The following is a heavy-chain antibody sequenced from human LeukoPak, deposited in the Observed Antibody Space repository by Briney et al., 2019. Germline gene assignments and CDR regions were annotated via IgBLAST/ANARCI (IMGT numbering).Heavy chain of an antibody. CDR1: GFTFSSYD. Sequence: QAGGSLRLSCAASGFTFSSYDMHWVRHATGKGLEWVSAIGTAGDTYYPGFVKGRFTISRENAKNSLYLQMNSLRAGDTAVYYCARGGDYGDSNFDYWGQGTLVTVSS. J-gene: IGHJ4*02. D-gene: IGHD4-17*01. CDR3: ARGGDYGDSNFDY. V-gene: IGHV3-13*01. CDR2: IGTAGDT.